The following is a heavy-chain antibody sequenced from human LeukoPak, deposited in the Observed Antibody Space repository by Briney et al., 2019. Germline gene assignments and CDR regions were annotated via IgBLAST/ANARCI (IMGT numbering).Heavy chain of an antibody. D-gene: IGHD3-10*01. CDR3: ARMLRGVSAAFDN. Sequence: GGSLRLSYAASGFTFSSYTLSWVRQTPGKGLEWVSAISGSGDSTYYADSLKGRFTISRDSSKNTLYLQMNSLRAEDAAVYYCARMLRGVSAAFDNWGQGTLVTVSS. J-gene: IGHJ4*02. CDR2: ISGSGDST. CDR1: GFTFSSYT. V-gene: IGHV3-23*01.